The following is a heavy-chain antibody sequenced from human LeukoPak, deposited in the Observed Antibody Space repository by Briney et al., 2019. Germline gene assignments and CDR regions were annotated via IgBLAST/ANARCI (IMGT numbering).Heavy chain of an antibody. J-gene: IGHJ4*02. CDR3: AKTTAGYSSGRYPGWPVDY. CDR1: GFTFRSYA. Sequence: QPGGSLRLSCAASGFTFRSYAIYWVRQAPGKGLEWVSGISGSGGDTYFADPVKDRFTISRDNSKNTVFLQMDRLRAEDTAVYYCAKTTAGYSSGRYPGWPVDYWGQGTLVTVSS. CDR2: ISGSGGDT. V-gene: IGHV3-23*01. D-gene: IGHD6-19*01.